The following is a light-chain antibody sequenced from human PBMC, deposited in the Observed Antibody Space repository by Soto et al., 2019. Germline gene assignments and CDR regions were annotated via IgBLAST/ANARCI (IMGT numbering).Light chain of an antibody. CDR1: QSISRSD. V-gene: IGKV3-20*01. Sequence: EIVLTQSPGTVSLSPGESATLSCRASQSISRSDLAWYQHRPGQSPRLLIYATSSRATGIPDRFTGGGAGTGFTLTISRLEPEDSAVSYCQQYGSSPTFGGGTKVDIK. CDR2: ATS. J-gene: IGKJ4*01. CDR3: QQYGSSPT.